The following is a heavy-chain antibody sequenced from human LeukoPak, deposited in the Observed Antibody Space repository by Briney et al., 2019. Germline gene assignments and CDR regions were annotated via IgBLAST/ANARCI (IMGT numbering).Heavy chain of an antibody. J-gene: IGHJ6*02. CDR2: MNPNSGDA. V-gene: IGHV1-8*01. Sequence: ASVKVSCMASGYTFTTYDINWVRQATGQGLEWMGWMNPNSGDAGYAQKFQGRVTMTRDTSISTAYMELSSLRSEDTAVYYCARDTAMVSDGMDVWGQGTTVTVSS. D-gene: IGHD5-18*01. CDR3: ARDTAMVSDGMDV. CDR1: GYTFTTYD.